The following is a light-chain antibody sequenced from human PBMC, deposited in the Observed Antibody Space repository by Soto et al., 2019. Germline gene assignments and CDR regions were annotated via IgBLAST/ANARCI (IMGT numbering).Light chain of an antibody. CDR3: QQYNNWPRT. CDR2: GAS. CDR1: QSVSSN. Sequence: EIVMTQSPATLSVSPGERATLSCRASQSVSSNLAWYQQKPGQAPRLLIYGASTRVTGMPARFSGSGSGTEFTLTISSLQSEAFAVSYCQQYNNWPRTFGGGTKVDIK. V-gene: IGKV3-15*01. J-gene: IGKJ4*01.